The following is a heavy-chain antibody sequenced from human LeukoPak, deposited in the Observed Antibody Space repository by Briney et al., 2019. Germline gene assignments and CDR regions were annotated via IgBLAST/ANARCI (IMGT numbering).Heavy chain of an antibody. D-gene: IGHD3-10*01. CDR3: ASSGSGSYYPYYFDY. CDR2: ISSGSGHI. V-gene: IGHV3-21*04. J-gene: IGHJ4*02. Sequence: GGSLRLSCAASGFTFSTYNMNWVRQAPGKGLEWVSSISSGSGHIYYADSVKGRFTISRDNAKNSLYLQMNSLRAEDTAVYYCASSGSGSYYPYYFDYWGQGTLVTVSS. CDR1: GFTFSTYN.